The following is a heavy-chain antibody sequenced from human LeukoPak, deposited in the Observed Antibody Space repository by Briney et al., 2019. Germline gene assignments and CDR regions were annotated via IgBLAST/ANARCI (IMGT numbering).Heavy chain of an antibody. CDR3: ARDLDSSGYHYDAFDI. CDR2: INPSGGST. D-gene: IGHD3-22*01. J-gene: IGHJ3*02. CDR1: DYTFTNYP. V-gene: IGHV1-46*01. Sequence: ASVKVSCKASDYTFTNYPISWVRQAPGQGLEWMGIINPSGGSTSYAQKFQGRVTMTRDTSTSTVYMELSSLRSEDTAVYYCARDLDSSGYHYDAFDIWGQGTMVTVSS.